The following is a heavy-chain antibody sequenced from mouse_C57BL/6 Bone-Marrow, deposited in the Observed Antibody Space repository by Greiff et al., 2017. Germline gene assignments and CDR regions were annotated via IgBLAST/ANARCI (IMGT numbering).Heavy chain of an antibody. D-gene: IGHD2-3*01. CDR3: ARDDGYTFAY. CDR2: INPGSGGT. Sequence: VKLMESGAELVRPGTSVKVSCKASGYAFTNYLIEWVKQRPGQGLEWIGVINPGSGGTNYNEKFKGKATLTADKSSSTAYMQLSSLTSEDSAVYVCARDDGYTFAYWGQGTLVTVSA. V-gene: IGHV1-54*01. CDR1: GYAFTNYL. J-gene: IGHJ3*01.